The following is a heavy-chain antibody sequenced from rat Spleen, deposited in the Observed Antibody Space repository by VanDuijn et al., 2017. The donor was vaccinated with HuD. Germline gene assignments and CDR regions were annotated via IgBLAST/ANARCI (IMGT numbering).Heavy chain of an antibody. CDR2: ISPSGSRT. J-gene: IGHJ3*01. D-gene: IGHD1-10*01. Sequence: EVQLVESGGGLVQPGRSLKLSCAASGFPFSNYDMAWVRQAPKAGLEWVATISPSGSRTYYRDSGKGRFTLSRDNAKNTLFLHMDSLRSADTASYYCARHGIYNNYGWFAYWGHGTLVTVSS. V-gene: IGHV5-7*01. CDR1: GFPFSNYD. CDR3: ARHGIYNNYGWFAY.